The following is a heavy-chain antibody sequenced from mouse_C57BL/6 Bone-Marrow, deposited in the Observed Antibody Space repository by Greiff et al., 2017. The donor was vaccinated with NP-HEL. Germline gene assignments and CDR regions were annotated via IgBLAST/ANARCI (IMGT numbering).Heavy chain of an antibody. Sequence: QVQLKQSGPELVKPGASVKISCKASGYAFSSSWMNWVKQRPGKGLEWIGRIYPGDGDTNYNGKFKGKATLTADKSSSTAYMQLSSLTSEDSAVYFCARRDYGNSFAYWGQGTLVTVSA. D-gene: IGHD2-1*01. CDR1: GYAFSSSW. CDR2: IYPGDGDT. J-gene: IGHJ3*01. V-gene: IGHV1-82*01. CDR3: ARRDYGNSFAY.